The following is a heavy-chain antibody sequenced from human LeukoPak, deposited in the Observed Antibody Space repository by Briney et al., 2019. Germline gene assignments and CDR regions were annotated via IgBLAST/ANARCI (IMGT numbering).Heavy chain of an antibody. Sequence: GGSLRLSCPASGFTVSSHAMSWVRQAPGKGLQWVSAIIGSVGSTYYADAVKGRFTISRDKCKNTLYLQMNSLRAEDTAVYYCAKDSTRVDVWGQGTTVTVSS. V-gene: IGHV3-23*01. CDR1: GFTVSSHA. CDR2: IIGSVGST. J-gene: IGHJ6*02. D-gene: IGHD2-2*01. CDR3: AKDSTRVDV.